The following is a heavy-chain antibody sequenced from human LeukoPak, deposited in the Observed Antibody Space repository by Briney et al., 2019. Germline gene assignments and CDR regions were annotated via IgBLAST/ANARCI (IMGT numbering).Heavy chain of an antibody. J-gene: IGHJ6*03. CDR2: ISAQHGQT. D-gene: IGHD3-9*01. CDR1: GYSENFYG. CDR3: ARDSRLRYFDWLGYYYMDV. Sequence: ASVKVSCKTSGYSENFYGITWVRQVAGQGLEWMGWISAQHGQTEYAPNSQDRVTMTTDTYTNAAYMELRSLRSDDTAVYYCARDSRLRYFDWLGYYYMDVWGKGTTATISS. V-gene: IGHV1-18*01.